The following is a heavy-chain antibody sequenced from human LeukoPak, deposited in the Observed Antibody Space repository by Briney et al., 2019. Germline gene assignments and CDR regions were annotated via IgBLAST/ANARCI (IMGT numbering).Heavy chain of an antibody. CDR2: INSDGSNT. D-gene: IGHD2-8*01. J-gene: IGHJ3*02. CDR3: ARVQGHPPNGLDI. V-gene: IGHV3-74*01. Sequence: PGGSLRLSCAASGFTFSSYWMHWVRQAPGKGLVWVSRINSDGSNTSYADSVKGRFTISRDNAKNTLYLQMNSLRADDTAVYYCARVQGHPPNGLDIWGQGTMVTVSS. CDR1: GFTFSSYW.